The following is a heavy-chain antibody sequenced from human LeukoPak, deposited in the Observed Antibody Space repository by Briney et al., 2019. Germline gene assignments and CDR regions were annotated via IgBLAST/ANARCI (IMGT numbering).Heavy chain of an antibody. D-gene: IGHD2-2*01. V-gene: IGHV4-59*01. CDR2: IYYSGST. J-gene: IGHJ5*02. Sequence: SETLSLTCTVSGGSISSYYWSWIRQPPGKGLEWIGYIYYSGSTNYSPSLKSRVTISVDTSKNQFSLKLSSVTAADTAVYYCARGGKYCSSTSCLDPWGQGTLVTVSS. CDR1: GGSISSYY. CDR3: ARGGKYCSSTSCLDP.